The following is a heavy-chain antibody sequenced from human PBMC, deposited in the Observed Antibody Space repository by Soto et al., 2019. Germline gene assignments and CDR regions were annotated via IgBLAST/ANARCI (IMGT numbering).Heavy chain of an antibody. Sequence: GGSLRLSCAASGFTFSNFGMHWVRQSPGKGLEWVALISIDGRNEYYADSVKGRFTISRDSSRNMLYLQMNSLRAEDTAVYYCERDPDYYDSCELDYWGQGTPVTVS. D-gene: IGHD3-22*01. CDR3: ERDPDYYDSCELDY. J-gene: IGHJ4*02. CDR2: ISIDGRNE. V-gene: IGHV3-30*03. CDR1: GFTFSNFG.